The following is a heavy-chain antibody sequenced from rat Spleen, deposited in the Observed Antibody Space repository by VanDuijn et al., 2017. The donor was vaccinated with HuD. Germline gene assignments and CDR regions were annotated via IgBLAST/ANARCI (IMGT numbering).Heavy chain of an antibody. Sequence: QVQLKESGPGLVQPSQTLSLTCTVSGFSLTSYHVSWVRQPPGKGLEWMGVIWSGGSTAYNSLLKSRLSITRDISESQVFLKMNSLQTDDTGTYYCSRYNSGFDYWGQGVMVTVSS. D-gene: IGHD4-3*01. J-gene: IGHJ2*01. CDR1: GFSLTSYH. CDR2: IWSGGST. CDR3: SRYNSGFDY. V-gene: IGHV2-43*01.